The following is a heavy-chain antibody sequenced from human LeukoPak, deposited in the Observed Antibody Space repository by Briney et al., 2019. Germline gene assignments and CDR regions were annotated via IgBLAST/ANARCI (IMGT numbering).Heavy chain of an antibody. CDR1: GYSFTSYW. J-gene: IGHJ4*02. Sequence: GESLKISCKGSGYSFTSYWIGWVRQMPGKGLEWMGIIYPGDSDTRYSPSFQGQVTISADKSISTAYLQWSSLKASDTAMYYCARQGEYCTNGVCYQGRGGYYFDYWGQGTLVTVSS. V-gene: IGHV5-51*01. CDR3: ARQGEYCTNGVCYQGRGGYYFDY. CDR2: IYPGDSDT. D-gene: IGHD2-8*01.